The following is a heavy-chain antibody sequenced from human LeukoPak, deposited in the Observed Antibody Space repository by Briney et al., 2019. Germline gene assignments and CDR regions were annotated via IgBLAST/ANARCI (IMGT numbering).Heavy chain of an antibody. V-gene: IGHV3-30-3*01. J-gene: IGHJ5*02. CDR3: ARASVWSGYTSYFDP. CDR1: GFTFSSYA. CDR2: ISYDGSNK. D-gene: IGHD3-3*01. Sequence: GGSLRLSCAASGFTFSSYAMHWVRQAPGKGLEWVAVISYDGSNKYYADSVKGRFTISRDNSKNTLYLQMNSLRAVDTAVYYCARASVWSGYTSYFDPWGQGTLVTVSS.